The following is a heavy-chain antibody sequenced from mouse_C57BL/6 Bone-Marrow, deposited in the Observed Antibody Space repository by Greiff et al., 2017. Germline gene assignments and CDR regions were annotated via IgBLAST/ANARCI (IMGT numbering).Heavy chain of an antibody. CDR1: GFTFSDYG. Sequence: EVKVVESGGGLVQPGGSLKLSCAASGFTFSDYGMAWVRQAPRKGPEWVAFISNLAYSIYYADTVTGRFTISRANAKNTLYLEMSSLRSEDTAMYYCARQGIYDGYLYAMDYWGQGTSVTVSS. CDR2: ISNLAYSI. D-gene: IGHD2-3*01. CDR3: ARQGIYDGYLYAMDY. V-gene: IGHV5-15*01. J-gene: IGHJ4*01.